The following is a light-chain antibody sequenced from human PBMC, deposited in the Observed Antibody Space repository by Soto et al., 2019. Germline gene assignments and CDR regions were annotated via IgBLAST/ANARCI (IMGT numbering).Light chain of an antibody. V-gene: IGKV3-20*01. Sequence: EIVLTQSPGTLSLSPGERATLSCRASQSFSSNYLAWYQQKPGQAPRLLIYGASTRATGIPDRFIGSESGTDFTLTISGLEPEDFAVYYCQQYSSEWTFGQGTKVEI. J-gene: IGKJ1*01. CDR3: QQYSSEWT. CDR2: GAS. CDR1: QSFSSNY.